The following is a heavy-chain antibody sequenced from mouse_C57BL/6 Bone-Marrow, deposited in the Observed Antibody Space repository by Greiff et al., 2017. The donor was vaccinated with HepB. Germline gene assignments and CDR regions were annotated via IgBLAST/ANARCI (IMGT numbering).Heavy chain of an antibody. Sequence: DVHLVESGEGLVKPGGSLKLSCAASGFTFSSYAMSWVRQTPEKRLEWVAYISSGGDYIYYADTVKGRFTISRDNARNTLYLQMSSLKSEDTAMYYCTRGTVVDAMDYWGQGTSVTVSS. CDR3: TRGTVVDAMDY. V-gene: IGHV5-9-1*02. CDR1: GFTFSSYA. J-gene: IGHJ4*01. CDR2: ISSGGDYI. D-gene: IGHD1-1*01.